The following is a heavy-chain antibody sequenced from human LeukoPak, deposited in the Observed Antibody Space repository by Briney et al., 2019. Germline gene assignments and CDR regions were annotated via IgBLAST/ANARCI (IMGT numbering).Heavy chain of an antibody. Sequence: GGSLRLSCTASGFTFGDYAMSWVRQAPGKGLEWVGFIRSKAYGGTTEYAASVKGRFTISRDDSKSIAYLQMNSLKTEDTAVYYCTRSVYDFWSGYYKAPFDYWGQGTLVTVSS. D-gene: IGHD3-3*01. CDR1: GFTFGDYA. CDR2: IRSKAYGGTT. V-gene: IGHV3-49*04. J-gene: IGHJ4*02. CDR3: TRSVYDFWSGYYKAPFDY.